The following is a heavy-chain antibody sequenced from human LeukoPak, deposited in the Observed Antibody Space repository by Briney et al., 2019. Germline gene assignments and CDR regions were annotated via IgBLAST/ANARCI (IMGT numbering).Heavy chain of an antibody. CDR3: AKDLNSRWSLDY. D-gene: IGHD2/OR15-2a*01. CDR2: ISYDGSNA. CDR1: GFISNSG. Sequence: GGSLRLSCEASGFISNSGMYWGRRAPGKGLEWVAGISYDGSNAYYGDSVKGRFTISRDDSKNTLYLQMNSLRAEDTAVYYCAKDLNSRWSLDYWGQGTLVTVSS. V-gene: IGHV3-30*18. J-gene: IGHJ4*02.